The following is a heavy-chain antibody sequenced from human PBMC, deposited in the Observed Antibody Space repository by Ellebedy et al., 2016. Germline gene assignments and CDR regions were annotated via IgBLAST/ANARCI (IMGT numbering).Heavy chain of an antibody. Sequence: GGSLRLSCAASGFTFSSYAMSWVRQAPGKGLEWVSSISGGSTYYADSVKGRFTISRDNSKKTVYLQMHSLRADDTAVYYCAKGHSTGWFLFDYWGHGTPVTVSS. J-gene: IGHJ4*01. D-gene: IGHD6-19*01. V-gene: IGHV3-23*01. CDR1: GFTFSSYA. CDR3: AKGHSTGWFLFDY. CDR2: ISGGST.